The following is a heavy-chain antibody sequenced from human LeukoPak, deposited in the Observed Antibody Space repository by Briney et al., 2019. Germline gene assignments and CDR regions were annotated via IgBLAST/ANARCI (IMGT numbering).Heavy chain of an antibody. V-gene: IGHV3-13*01. CDR1: GFTFSSYD. D-gene: IGHD3-10*01. CDR2: IGTTSDT. J-gene: IGHJ4*02. Sequence: GGSLRLSCAASGFTFSSYDMHWVSQATGKGLEWVSAIGTTSDTYYPDSVKGRFTISRENAKNSMYLQMNSLRAGDTAVYYCARAIAMVRGVNYFDYWGQGTLVTVSS. CDR3: ARAIAMVRGVNYFDY.